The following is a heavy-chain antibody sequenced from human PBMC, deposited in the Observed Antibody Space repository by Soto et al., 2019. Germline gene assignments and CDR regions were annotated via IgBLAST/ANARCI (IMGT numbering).Heavy chain of an antibody. V-gene: IGHV3-23*01. Sequence: VSMRLSWTAAGGKFEDFGVSWIRKTPGKGLEWVSAISGSGDTTHYADSVKGRFTISRDNSRNTLYLQMNSLRAEDTALYYCAKDMVSGLYCSSPSCHGYYDYWGQGTLVTVSS. CDR3: AKDMVSGLYCSSPSCHGYYDY. J-gene: IGHJ4*02. CDR2: ISGSGDTT. D-gene: IGHD2-2*01. CDR1: GGKFEDFG.